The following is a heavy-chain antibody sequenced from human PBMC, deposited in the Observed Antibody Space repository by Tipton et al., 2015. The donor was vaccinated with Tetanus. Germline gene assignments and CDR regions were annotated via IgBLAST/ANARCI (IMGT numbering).Heavy chain of an antibody. D-gene: IGHD3-3*01. CDR2: IFYSGNS. Sequence: TLSLTCSVSGDSGSRHYWSWIRQPPGKALEWIGDIFYSGNSISNPSFRRRVTMSVDTSRTLFSLTLIAVTAADTAVYYCARIYDFWSGYYSDHWGQGTLVTASS. J-gene: IGHJ4*02. V-gene: IGHV4-59*08. CDR1: GDSGSRHY. CDR3: ARIYDFWSGYYSDH.